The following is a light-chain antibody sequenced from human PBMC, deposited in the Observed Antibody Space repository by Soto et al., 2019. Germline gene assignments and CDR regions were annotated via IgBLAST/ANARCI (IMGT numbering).Light chain of an antibody. V-gene: IGKV1-9*01. CDR1: QSISSY. Sequence: DIQMTQSPSSLSASVGDRVAITCRASQSISSYLNWYQQKPGKAPNLLISAASTLQSGVPSRFSGSGSETEFTLTITSLQPEDSATYYCQQRNSYPRTFGQGTKVDIK. CDR3: QQRNSYPRT. J-gene: IGKJ2*01. CDR2: AAS.